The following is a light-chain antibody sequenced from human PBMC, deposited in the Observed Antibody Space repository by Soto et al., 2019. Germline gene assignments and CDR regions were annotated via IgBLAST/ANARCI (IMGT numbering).Light chain of an antibody. CDR2: EGS. V-gene: IGLV2-23*01. CDR3: CSYAGSSTRVV. Sequence: QAVVTQPASVSGSPGQSITISCTGTSSDVGSYNLVSWYQQHPGKAPKLMIYEGSKRPSGVSNRFSGSKSGNTASLTISGLQAEDEADYYCCSYAGSSTRVVFGGGTKVTVL. J-gene: IGLJ2*01. CDR1: SSDVGSYNL.